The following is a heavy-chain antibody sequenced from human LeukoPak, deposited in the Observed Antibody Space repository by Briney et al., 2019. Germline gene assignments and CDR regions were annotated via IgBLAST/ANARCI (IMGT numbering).Heavy chain of an antibody. D-gene: IGHD3-22*01. Sequence: GGSLRLSCAASGFTFSSYAMSWVRQAPGKGLEWVSAISGSGGSTYYADSVKGRFTISRDNSKDTLYLQMNSLRAEDTAVYYCARVLSGSWDWFDPWGQGTLVTVSS. V-gene: IGHV3-23*01. CDR3: ARVLSGSWDWFDP. CDR2: ISGSGGST. J-gene: IGHJ5*02. CDR1: GFTFSSYA.